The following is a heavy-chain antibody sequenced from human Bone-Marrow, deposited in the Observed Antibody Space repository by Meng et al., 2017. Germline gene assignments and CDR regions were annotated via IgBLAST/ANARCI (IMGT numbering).Heavy chain of an antibody. CDR1: GYTFTSYY. CDR2: INPSGGST. D-gene: IGHD5-18*01. V-gene: IGHV1-46*01. J-gene: IGHJ4*02. CDR3: ARAYVDTAMVTPLDY. Sequence: ASVKVSCKASGYTFTSYYMHWVRQAPGQGLEWMEIINPSGGSTSYAQKFQGRVTMTRDTSTSTVYMELSSLRSEDTAVYYCARAYVDTAMVTPLDYWGQGTLVTVSS.